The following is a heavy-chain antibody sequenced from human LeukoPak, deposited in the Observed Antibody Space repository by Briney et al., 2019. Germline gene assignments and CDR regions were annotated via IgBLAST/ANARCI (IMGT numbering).Heavy chain of an antibody. V-gene: IGHV3-21*01. CDR2: ISSSSSDI. J-gene: IGHJ6*03. D-gene: IGHD6-13*01. CDR3: ARDATTAVGVVYMDV. CDR1: GFTFSSYS. Sequence: GGSLRLSCAASGFTFSSYSMNWVRQAPGKGLEWVSSISSSSSDIYYADSVKGRFTISRDNAKNSLYLQMDSLRAEDTAVYFCARDATTAVGVVYMDVWGRGTTVTISS.